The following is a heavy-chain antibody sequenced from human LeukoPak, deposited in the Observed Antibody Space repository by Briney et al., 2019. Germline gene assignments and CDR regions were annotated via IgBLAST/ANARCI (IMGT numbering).Heavy chain of an antibody. CDR2: INPNSSGT. V-gene: IGHV1-2*04. D-gene: IGHD3-10*01. Sequence: ASVKVSCKASGYTFTGYYMHWVRQAPGQGLEWMGWINPNSSGTNYAQKFQGWVTMTRDTSISTAYMELSRLRSDDTAVYYCAREGYRITMVRGVIRSLGMDVWGKGTTVTVSS. CDR3: AREGYRITMVRGVIRSLGMDV. J-gene: IGHJ6*04. CDR1: GYTFTGYY.